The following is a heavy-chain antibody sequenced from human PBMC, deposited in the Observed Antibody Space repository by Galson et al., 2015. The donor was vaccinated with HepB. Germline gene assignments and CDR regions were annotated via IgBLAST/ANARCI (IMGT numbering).Heavy chain of an antibody. V-gene: IGHV1-69*05. CDR2: FIPIFGTA. CDR3: AADGVYYYDSSGYHPYDP. Sequence: SVKVSCKASGGTFSSYAISWVRQAPGQGLEWMGGFIPIFGTANYTQKFQERVTITRDMSTSTAYMELSSLRSEDTAVYYCAADGVYYYDSSGYHPYDPWGQGTLVTVSS. J-gene: IGHJ5*02. CDR1: GGTFSSYA. D-gene: IGHD3-22*01.